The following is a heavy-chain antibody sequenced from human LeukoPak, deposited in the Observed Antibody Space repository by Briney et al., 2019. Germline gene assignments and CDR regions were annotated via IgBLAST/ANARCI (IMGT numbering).Heavy chain of an antibody. V-gene: IGHV3-30*03. CDR3: ARFQADSYGYGY. CDR1: GFTFSNAW. CDR2: ISYDGNNK. D-gene: IGHD5-18*01. Sequence: PGGSLRLSCAASGFTFSNAWMSWVRQAPGKGLEWATFISYDGNNKYYADSVKGRFTISRDNSKNMVYLQMNSLRADDTAMYYCARFQADSYGYGYWGQGTLVTVSS. J-gene: IGHJ4*02.